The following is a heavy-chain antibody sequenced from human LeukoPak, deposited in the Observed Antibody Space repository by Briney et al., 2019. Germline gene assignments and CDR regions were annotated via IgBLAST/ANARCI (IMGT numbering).Heavy chain of an antibody. V-gene: IGHV3-66*01. J-gene: IGHJ4*02. CDR1: GFTVSSNY. CDR3: ARSGGYDSSGFSY. Sequence: PGGSLRLSCAASGFTVSSNYMSWVRQAPGKGLEWVSGIYSGGSTYYADSVKGRFTISRDNSKNTLYLQMNSLRAEDTAVYYCARSGGYDSSGFSYWGQGTLVTVSS. D-gene: IGHD3-22*01. CDR2: IYSGGST.